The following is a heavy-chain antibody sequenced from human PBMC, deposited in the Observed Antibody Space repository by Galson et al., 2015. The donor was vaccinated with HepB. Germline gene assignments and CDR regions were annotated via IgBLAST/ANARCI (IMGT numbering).Heavy chain of an antibody. J-gene: IGHJ3*02. CDR2: IKQDGSEK. CDR1: GFTFSNFW. D-gene: IGHD3-3*01. CDR3: ARGGVGVFDI. Sequence: SLRLSCAASGFTFSNFWMSWVRQAPGKGLEWVANIKQDGSEKYYVDSVKGRFTISRDNAKNSLYLQMNSLRAEDTAVYYCARGGVGVFDIWGQGTIVTASS. V-gene: IGHV3-7*03.